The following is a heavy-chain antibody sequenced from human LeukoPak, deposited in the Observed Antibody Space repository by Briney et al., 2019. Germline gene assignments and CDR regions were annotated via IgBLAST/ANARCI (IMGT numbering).Heavy chain of an antibody. CDR2: ISAYNGNT. V-gene: IGHV1-18*01. J-gene: IGHJ6*02. CDR1: GYTFTIYG. D-gene: IGHD3-10*01. CDR3: ARSAGVENYYYYGMDV. Sequence: ASVTVSFKASGYTFTIYGISWVRQAPGQGLEWMGWISAYNGNTNYAQNLQGRVTMTTDTSTSTAHMELRSLRSDDTAVYYCARSAGVENYYYYGMDVWGQGTTVTVSS.